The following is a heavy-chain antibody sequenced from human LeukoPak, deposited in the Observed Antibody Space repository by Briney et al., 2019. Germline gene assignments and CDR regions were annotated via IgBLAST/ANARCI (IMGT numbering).Heavy chain of an antibody. Sequence: GGSLRLSCAASGFRFGSDWMSWVRQAPGKGLEWVANINPGGTGKYYVDSVKGRFTISRDNDKNLLYLQLNRLRAEDTAVYYCARYYDPPVGDAFDIWGQGTMVTVSS. J-gene: IGHJ3*02. CDR2: INPGGTGK. D-gene: IGHD3-16*01. CDR1: GFRFGSDW. V-gene: IGHV3-7*01. CDR3: ARYYDPPVGDAFDI.